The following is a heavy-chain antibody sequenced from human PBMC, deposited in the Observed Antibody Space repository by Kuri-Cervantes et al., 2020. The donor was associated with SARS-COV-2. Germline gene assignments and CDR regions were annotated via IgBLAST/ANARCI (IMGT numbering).Heavy chain of an antibody. CDR3: ARDRPSNYYGSGSSLDAFDI. CDR2: ISSSSSYI. J-gene: IGHJ3*02. Sequence: GESLKISCAASGVTFSSYSMNWVRQAPGKGLEWVSSISSSSSYIYYADSVKGRFTIPRDNAKNSLYLQMNSLRAEDTAVYYCARDRPSNYYGSGSSLDAFDIWGQGTMVTVSS. D-gene: IGHD3-10*01. V-gene: IGHV3-21*01. CDR1: GVTFSSYS.